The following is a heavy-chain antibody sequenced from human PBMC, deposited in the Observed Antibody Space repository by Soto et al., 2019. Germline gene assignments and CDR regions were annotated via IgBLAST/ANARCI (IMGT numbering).Heavy chain of an antibody. CDR2: ITGAGRTT. CDR3: VKDYIAVTGKGFFGS. V-gene: IGHV3-23*01. D-gene: IGHD6-19*01. J-gene: IGHJ4*02. CDR1: GFTFSSFA. Sequence: VQLLESGGGLVPPGGSLRLSCAPSGFTFSSFAMGWVRQAPGKGLEWISHITGAGRTTYANSLKGRFTTSRDNFKNTLYLQMDRVRAENTAVYYCVKDYIAVTGKGFFGSWGQGALVTVSS.